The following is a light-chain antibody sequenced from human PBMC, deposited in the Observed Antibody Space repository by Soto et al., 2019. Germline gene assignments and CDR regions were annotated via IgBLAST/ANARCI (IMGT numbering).Light chain of an antibody. J-gene: IGKJ1*01. CDR1: QSVLYSSNNKNY. V-gene: IGKV4-1*01. Sequence: DIVMTQSPDSLAVSLGERATINCKSSQSVLYSSNNKNYLAWYQQKPGQPPKLLIYWASTRESGVPDRFSGSGSGTDFTPTSSSLQAEDVAVYYCQQYYSTLWTFGQGTKVEIK. CDR3: QQYYSTLWT. CDR2: WAS.